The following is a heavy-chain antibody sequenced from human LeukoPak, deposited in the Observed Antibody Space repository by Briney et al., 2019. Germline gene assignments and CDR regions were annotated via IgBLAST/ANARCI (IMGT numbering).Heavy chain of an antibody. CDR3: ARDRGSSADY. J-gene: IGHJ4*02. CDR1: GFTVSSNY. D-gene: IGHD2-15*01. CDR2: IYSGGST. V-gene: IGHV3-53*01. Sequence: GGSLRLSCAASGFTVSSNYMTWVRQAPGKGLEWLSVIYSGGSTYYADSVKGRFTISRDNSKNTLYLQMNSLRADDTAVYYCARDRGSSADYWGQGTLVTVSS.